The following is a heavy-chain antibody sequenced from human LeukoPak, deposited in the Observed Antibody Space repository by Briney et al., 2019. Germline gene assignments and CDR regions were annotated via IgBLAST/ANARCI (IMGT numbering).Heavy chain of an antibody. Sequence: RASETLSLTCTVSGGSVSSGSYYWSWIRQPPGKGLEWIGNIYYSGSTNYNPSLKSRVTISVDTSKNQFSLKLSSVTAADTAVFYCARVASGYDVFDIWGQGTMVTVSS. D-gene: IGHD3-3*01. CDR1: GGSVSSGSYY. V-gene: IGHV4-61*01. CDR2: IYYSGST. CDR3: ARVASGYDVFDI. J-gene: IGHJ3*02.